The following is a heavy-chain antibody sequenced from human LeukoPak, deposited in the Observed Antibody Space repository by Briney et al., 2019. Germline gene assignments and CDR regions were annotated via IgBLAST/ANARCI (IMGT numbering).Heavy chain of an antibody. Sequence: ASVKVSCKVSGYTVTELPMHWVRQAPGKGLEWVGGFDPEDGETIYAQKYQGRVTMTEDTSTDTAYMELSSLRAEDTAVYYCAKVLGGLWPGIDYWGQGTVVTVSS. D-gene: IGHD2-15*01. CDR1: GYTVTELP. J-gene: IGHJ4*02. CDR2: FDPEDGET. CDR3: AKVLGGLWPGIDY. V-gene: IGHV1-24*01.